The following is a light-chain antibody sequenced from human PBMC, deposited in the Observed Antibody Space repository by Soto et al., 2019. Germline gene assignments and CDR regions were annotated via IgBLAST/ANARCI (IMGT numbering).Light chain of an antibody. CDR2: GAS. V-gene: IGKV3-20*01. Sequence: EIVLTQSPGTLSLSPGERATLSCRASQSVSSSYLAWYQQKPGQAPRLLIYGASSRATGIPDRFSGSGSGTDFTLTISRLEPEDFAVYYCQQYVSSSGLTLGGGTKVEIK. CDR3: QQYVSSSGLT. J-gene: IGKJ4*01. CDR1: QSVSSSY.